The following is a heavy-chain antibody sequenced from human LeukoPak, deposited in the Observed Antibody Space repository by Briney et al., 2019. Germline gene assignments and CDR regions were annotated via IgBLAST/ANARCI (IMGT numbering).Heavy chain of an antibody. D-gene: IGHD1-14*01. Sequence: LTGGSLRLSCAASGLTFSGSAIHWVRQASGKGLEWVGRIRSKANNYATTYAASVKGRLTISRDDSKNTPYLQMNSLRTEDTAVSYCTNNQLSDWGQGTLVTVSS. V-gene: IGHV3-73*01. CDR2: IRSKANNYAT. J-gene: IGHJ4*02. CDR1: GLTFSGSA. CDR3: TNNQLSD.